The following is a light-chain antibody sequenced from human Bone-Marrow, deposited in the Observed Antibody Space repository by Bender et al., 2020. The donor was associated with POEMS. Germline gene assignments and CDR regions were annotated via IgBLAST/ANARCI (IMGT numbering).Light chain of an antibody. CDR3: SSYTTSSTLV. V-gene: IGLV2-14*01. J-gene: IGLJ2*01. CDR1: SSDVGDFNY. Sequence: QSALTQPASVSGSPGQSITISCTGTSSDVGDFNYVSWYQCHPGKAPKLMIYEGTERPSGVSNRFSGSKSGNTASLTISGLLADDEADYYCSSYTTSSTLVFGGGTRLTVL. CDR2: EGT.